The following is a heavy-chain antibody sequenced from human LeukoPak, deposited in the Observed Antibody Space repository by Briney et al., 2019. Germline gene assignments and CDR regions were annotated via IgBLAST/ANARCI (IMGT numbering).Heavy chain of an antibody. D-gene: IGHD3-22*01. J-gene: IGHJ4*02. CDR3: ACHYYDSSGYTF. Sequence: VASVKVSCKASGGTFSSYAISWVRQAPGQGLEWMGRIIPILGIANYAQKFQGRVTITADKSTSTAYMELSSLRSEDTAVYYSACHYYDSSGYTFWGQGTLVTVSS. CDR1: GGTFSSYA. CDR2: IIPILGIA. V-gene: IGHV1-69*04.